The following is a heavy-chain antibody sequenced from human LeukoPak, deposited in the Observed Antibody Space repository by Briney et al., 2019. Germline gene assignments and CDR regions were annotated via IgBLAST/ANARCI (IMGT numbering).Heavy chain of an antibody. J-gene: IGHJ4*02. CDR2: VSGGGHNT. CDR1: GFTFSSYA. CDR3: AKDRSSWYYPFDS. V-gene: IGHV3-23*01. D-gene: IGHD3-3*01. Sequence: PGGSLRLSCAASGFTFSSYAMSWVRQAPGKGLEWVSVVSGGGHNTYYADSVKGRFTMSRDNSKRTVYLQMNSLRAEDTAVYYCAKDRSSWYYPFDSRSQGTLVTVSS.